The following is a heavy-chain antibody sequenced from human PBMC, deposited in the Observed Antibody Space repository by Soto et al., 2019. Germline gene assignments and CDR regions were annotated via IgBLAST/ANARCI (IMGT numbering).Heavy chain of an antibody. D-gene: IGHD3-3*01. CDR2: IYWDDAK. J-gene: IGHJ4*02. CDR1: GFSLTTSGVG. Sequence: QITLNESGPTQVKPRQTLTLTCTFSGFSLTTSGVGVGWIRQSPGKAPEWLALIYWDDAKRYSPSLKSRHTITKDTSKNQVVLTMADLDPADTATYYCAHRVLRTVFGLVTTTAIYFDFWGQGTPVAVSS. V-gene: IGHV2-5*02. CDR3: AHRVLRTVFGLVTTTAIYFDF.